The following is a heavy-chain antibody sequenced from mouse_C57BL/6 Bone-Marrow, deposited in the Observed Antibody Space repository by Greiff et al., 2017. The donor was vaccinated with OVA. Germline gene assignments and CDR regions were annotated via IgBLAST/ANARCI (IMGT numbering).Heavy chain of an antibody. V-gene: IGHV5-9-1*02. CDR2: IRSGDDDI. Sequence: EVKLMESGGGLVKPGGSLKLSCAASGFTFSSYAMSWVRQTPEKRLEWVAYIRSGDDDIYYADTVEGRFTLTSDNDRNPLCLQMGSLKSEDTAMYYCTRLLDAMDYWGQGTSVTVSS. CDR3: TRLLDAMDY. D-gene: IGHD1-1*01. J-gene: IGHJ4*01. CDR1: GFTFSSYA.